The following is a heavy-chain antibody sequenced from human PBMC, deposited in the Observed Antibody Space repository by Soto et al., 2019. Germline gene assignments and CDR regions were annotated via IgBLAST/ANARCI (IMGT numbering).Heavy chain of an antibody. CDR1: GGSISSGGYY. D-gene: IGHD2-15*01. V-gene: IGHV4-31*03. CDR3: ARDRKAEDYFDY. Sequence: PSETLSLTCTVSGGSISSGGYYWSWIRQHPGEGLEWIGYIYYSGSTYYNPSLKSRVTISVDTSKNQFSLKLSSVTAADTAVYYCARDRKAEDYFDYWGQGTLVTVSS. J-gene: IGHJ4*02. CDR2: IYYSGST.